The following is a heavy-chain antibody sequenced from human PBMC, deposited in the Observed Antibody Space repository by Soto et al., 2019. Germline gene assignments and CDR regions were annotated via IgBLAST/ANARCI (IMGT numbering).Heavy chain of an antibody. V-gene: IGHV4-4*02. Sequence: SETLSLTCAVSSGSISSSNWWSWVRQPPGKRLEWIGEIYHSGSTNYNPSLKSRVTISVDKSKNQFSLKLSSLTAADTAVYYCARRVTTVTTDEVYYYYYYMDVWGKGTTVTVSS. CDR2: IYHSGST. CDR3: ARRVTTVTTDEVYYYYYYMDV. J-gene: IGHJ6*03. D-gene: IGHD4-17*01. CDR1: SGSISSSNW.